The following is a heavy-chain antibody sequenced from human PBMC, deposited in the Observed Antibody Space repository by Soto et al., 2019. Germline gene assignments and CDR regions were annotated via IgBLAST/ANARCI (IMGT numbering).Heavy chain of an antibody. V-gene: IGHV3-23*01. CDR3: ARRAGGAVVWYYDL. Sequence: EEQLLESGGGVVQRGGSLRLSCAASGFIFSNYAMTWVRQAPGKGLEWVSRISGRGGSTYYADSVKGRLTMSRDNSKNTLYLQMNSLSAEDTAIYYWARRAGGAVVWYYDLWGRGPLVTV. J-gene: IGHJ2*01. CDR2: ISGRGGST. CDR1: GFIFSNYA. D-gene: IGHD2-21*01.